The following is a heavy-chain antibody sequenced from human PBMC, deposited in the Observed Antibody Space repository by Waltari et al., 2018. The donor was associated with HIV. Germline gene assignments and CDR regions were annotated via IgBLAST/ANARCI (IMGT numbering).Heavy chain of an antibody. CDR1: GFTFSRYW. CDR3: ARWRLERRGLDY. CDR2: LKQDGSEK. V-gene: IGHV3-7*01. Sequence: EVQLVESGGGLVQPGGSLSLSCAASGFTFSRYWMSWVRQAPGKGLEWVANLKQDGSEKYYVYSVKGRFTISRDNAKNSLYLQMNSLRAEDTAVYYCARWRLERRGLDYWGQGTLVTVSS. J-gene: IGHJ4*02. D-gene: IGHD1-1*01.